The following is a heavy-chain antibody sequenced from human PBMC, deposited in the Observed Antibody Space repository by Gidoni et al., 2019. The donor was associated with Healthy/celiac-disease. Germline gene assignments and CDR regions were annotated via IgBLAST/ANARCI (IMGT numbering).Heavy chain of an antibody. J-gene: IGHJ3*02. V-gene: IGHV1-2*02. D-gene: IGHD6-13*01. Sequence: QVQLVQSGAEVKKPGASVKVSCKASGYTFTGYYMHWVRQAPGQGLEWMGWINPNSGGTNYAQKFQGRVTMTRDTSISTAYMELSRLRSDDTAVYYCATPIAAAGPRRSRSAFDIWGQGTMVTVSS. CDR2: INPNSGGT. CDR1: GYTFTGYY. CDR3: ATPIAAAGPRRSRSAFDI.